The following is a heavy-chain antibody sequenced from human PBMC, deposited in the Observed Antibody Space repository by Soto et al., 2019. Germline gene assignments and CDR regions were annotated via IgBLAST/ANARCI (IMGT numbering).Heavy chain of an antibody. J-gene: IGHJ6*02. CDR1: GGTFSSYA. CDR2: IIPIFGTA. D-gene: IGHD3-10*01. V-gene: IGHV1-69*12. Sequence: QVQLVQSGAEVKKPGSSVKVSCKASGGTFSSYAISWVRQAPGQGLEWMGGIIPIFGTANYAQKFQGRVTITADESTSTAYMELSSLRSEDTAVYYCARSSYGSGSPLYYYYGMDVWGQGTTVTVSS. CDR3: ARSSYGSGSPLYYYYGMDV.